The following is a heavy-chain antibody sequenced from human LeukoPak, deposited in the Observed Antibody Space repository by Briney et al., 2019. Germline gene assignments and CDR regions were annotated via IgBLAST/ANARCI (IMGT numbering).Heavy chain of an antibody. Sequence: PGGSLRLSCAASGFTFSSYSMNWVRQAPGKGREWVSSISSSSSYIYYADSVKGRFTISRDNAKNSLYLQMNSLRAEDTAVYYCARVVGATASAVDYWGQGTLVTVSS. CDR2: ISSSSSYI. V-gene: IGHV3-21*01. J-gene: IGHJ4*02. D-gene: IGHD1-26*01. CDR3: ARVVGATASAVDY. CDR1: GFTFSSYS.